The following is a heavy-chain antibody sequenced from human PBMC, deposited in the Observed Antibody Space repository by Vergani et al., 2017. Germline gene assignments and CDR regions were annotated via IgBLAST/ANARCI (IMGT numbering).Heavy chain of an antibody. Sequence: QVQLQESGPGLVKPSQTLSLTCTVSGGSINSHNYYWSWIRQPAGKGLEWIGRIHTSGSTNYNPSLKSRVTMSEDTSKNQFSLNLTSVTAADTAVYFCARDPDIVVVPAAPYYYYYYGMDVWGQGTTVTVSS. V-gene: IGHV4-61*02. CDR1: GGSINSHNYY. J-gene: IGHJ6*02. CDR3: ARDPDIVVVPAAPYYYYYYGMDV. D-gene: IGHD2-2*01. CDR2: IHTSGST.